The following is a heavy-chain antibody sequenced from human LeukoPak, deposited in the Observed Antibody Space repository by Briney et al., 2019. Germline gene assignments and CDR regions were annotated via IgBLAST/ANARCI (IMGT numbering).Heavy chain of an antibody. J-gene: IGHJ4*02. CDR1: GLIFSSYE. CDR3: VRDVSYFDY. Sequence: AGGSLTLSCVGSGLIFSSYEMSWVRQAPGKGLAWVSYISSSGTHILYADSVKGRFTISRGNAKNAVYLQMNSLRVEDTASYCCVRDVSYFDYWGQGTLVTVSS. CDR2: ISSSGTHI. V-gene: IGHV3-48*03.